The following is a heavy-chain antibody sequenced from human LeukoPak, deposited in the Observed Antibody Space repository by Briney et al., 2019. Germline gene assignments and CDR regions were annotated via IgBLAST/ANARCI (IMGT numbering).Heavy chain of an antibody. D-gene: IGHD5-18*01. J-gene: IGHJ3*02. CDR1: GFTFSSYW. Sequence: PGGSLRLSCAASGFTFSSYWMSWVRQAPGKGLERVANIKQDGSEKYYVDSVKGRFTISRDNAKNSLYLQMNSLRAEDTAVYYCARDHEGLLWLKAFDIWGQGTMVTVSS. CDR2: IKQDGSEK. CDR3: ARDHEGLLWLKAFDI. V-gene: IGHV3-7*03.